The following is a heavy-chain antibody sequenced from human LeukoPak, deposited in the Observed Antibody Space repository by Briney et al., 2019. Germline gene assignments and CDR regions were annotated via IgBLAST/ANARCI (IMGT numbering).Heavy chain of an antibody. Sequence: PGGSPRLSCAGSGFSFSSYGMHWVRQPPGKGLEWVAVISNDGSIRYCADSVKGRFTISRDNSKNTLYLQMNSLRSEDTAVYYCARGVGYRLDYWGQGSLVTVSS. CDR3: ARGVGYRLDY. J-gene: IGHJ4*02. CDR2: ISNDGSIR. D-gene: IGHD5-12*01. CDR1: GFSFSSYG. V-gene: IGHV3-30*03.